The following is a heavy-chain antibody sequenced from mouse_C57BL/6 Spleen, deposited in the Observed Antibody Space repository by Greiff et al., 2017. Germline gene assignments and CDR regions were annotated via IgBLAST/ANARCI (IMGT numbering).Heavy chain of an antibody. CDR1: GYAFSSSW. Sequence: QVQLKQSGPELVKPGASVKISCKASGYAFSSSWMNWVKQRPGKGLEWIGRIYPGDGDTNYNGKFKGKATLTADKSSSTAYMQLSSLTSEDSAVYFCARSAYYGCSPAWFAYWGQGTLVTVSA. D-gene: IGHD1-1*01. CDR2: IYPGDGDT. V-gene: IGHV1-82*01. CDR3: ARSAYYGCSPAWFAY. J-gene: IGHJ3*01.